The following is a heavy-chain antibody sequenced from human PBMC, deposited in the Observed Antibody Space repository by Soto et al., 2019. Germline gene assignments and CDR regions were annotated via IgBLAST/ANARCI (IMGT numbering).Heavy chain of an antibody. V-gene: IGHV1-3*01. J-gene: IGHJ5*02. Sequence: ASVKVSCKASGYTFTSYAMHWVRQAPGQRLEWMGWINAGNGNTKYSQKFQGRVTITRDTSASTAYMELSSLRSEDTAVYYCASSYEILTDNRFFDPWGQGTLVTVSS. CDR1: GYTFTSYA. D-gene: IGHD3-9*01. CDR2: INAGNGNT. CDR3: ASSYEILTDNRFFDP.